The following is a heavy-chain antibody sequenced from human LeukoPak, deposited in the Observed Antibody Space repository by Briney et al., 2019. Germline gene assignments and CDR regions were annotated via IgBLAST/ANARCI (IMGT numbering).Heavy chain of an antibody. CDR3: AKDRYYGSGRYLFDY. V-gene: IGHV3-30*18. CDR2: ISYDGSNK. CDR1: GFTFSSYG. D-gene: IGHD3-10*01. Sequence: PGGSLRLSCAASGFTFSSYGMHWVRQAPGKGLEWVAVISYDGSNKYYADSVKGRFTISRDNSKNTLYLQMNSLRAEDTAVYYCAKDRYYGSGRYLFDYWGQGTLVTVSS. J-gene: IGHJ4*02.